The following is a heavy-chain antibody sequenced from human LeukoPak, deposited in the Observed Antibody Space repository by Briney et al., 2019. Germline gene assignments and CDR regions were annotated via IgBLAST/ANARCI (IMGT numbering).Heavy chain of an antibody. CDR2: IIPIFGIA. CDR3: ARDHYDSSGWY. CDR1: GGTFSSYA. D-gene: IGHD3-22*01. V-gene: IGHV1-69*04. Sequence: ASVKVSCKASGGTFSSYAISWVRQAPGQGLEWMGRIIPIFGIANYAQKLQGRVTITADKSTSTAYMELSSLRSEDTAVYYCARDHYDSSGWYWGQGTLVTVSS. J-gene: IGHJ4*02.